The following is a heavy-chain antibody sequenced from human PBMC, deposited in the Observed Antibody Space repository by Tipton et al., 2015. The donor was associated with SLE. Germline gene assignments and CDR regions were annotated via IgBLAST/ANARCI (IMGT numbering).Heavy chain of an antibody. Sequence: TLSLTCAVSGYPISSDYFWGWIRQPPGKGLEWIGRIYSSGSTIYNPSLKSRLTLSLDMSNNQFSLRVRSVTAADTAVYYCARGGGSYYDYWGQGRLVTVSS. CDR3: ARGGGSYYDY. D-gene: IGHD1-26*01. CDR1: GYPISSDYF. V-gene: IGHV4-38-2*01. CDR2: IYSSGST. J-gene: IGHJ4*02.